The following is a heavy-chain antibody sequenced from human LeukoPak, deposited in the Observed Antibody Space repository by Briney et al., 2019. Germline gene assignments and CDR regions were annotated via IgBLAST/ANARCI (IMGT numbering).Heavy chain of an antibody. CDR1: GFAFDDYA. Sequence: GSLRLSCAASGFAFDDYAMHWVRQAPGKGLEWVSLISWDGGSTYYADSVKGRFTISRDNSKNSLYLQMNSLRAEDTALYYCAKGQLAHDEPSFDPWGQGTLVTVSS. J-gene: IGHJ5*02. CDR3: AKGQLAHDEPSFDP. D-gene: IGHD6-13*01. CDR2: ISWDGGST. V-gene: IGHV3-43D*03.